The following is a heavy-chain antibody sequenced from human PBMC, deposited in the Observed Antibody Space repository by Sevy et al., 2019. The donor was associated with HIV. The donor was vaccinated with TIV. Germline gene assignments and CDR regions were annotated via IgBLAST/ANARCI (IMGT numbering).Heavy chain of an antibody. J-gene: IGHJ5*02. CDR3: TRPRPDRSNWFDA. V-gene: IGHV3-73*01. CDR1: GFTFSDSA. CDR2: IRNKANNYAT. Sequence: GGSLRLSCAASGFTFSDSAMHWVRQASGKGLEWVGRIRNKANNYATEYAASVKDSLVISRDDSKNTASLHMNSLKSEDTAVYFCTRPRPDRSNWFDAWGQGTLVTVSS.